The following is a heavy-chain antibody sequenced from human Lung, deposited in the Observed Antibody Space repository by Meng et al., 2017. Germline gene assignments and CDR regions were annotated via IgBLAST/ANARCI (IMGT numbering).Heavy chain of an antibody. CDR2: INHSGST. D-gene: IGHD4-11*01. CDR1: VGSFSDYY. CDR3: ARGPTTMAHDFDY. J-gene: IGHJ4*02. V-gene: IGHV4-34*01. Sequence: VTLHNGGADLCHPSDPLSPTCVVLVGSFSDYYWSWIRQPPGKGLEWIGEINHSGSTNYNPSLESRATISVDTSQNNLSLKLSSVTAADSAVYYCARGPTTMAHDFDYWGQGTLVTVPS.